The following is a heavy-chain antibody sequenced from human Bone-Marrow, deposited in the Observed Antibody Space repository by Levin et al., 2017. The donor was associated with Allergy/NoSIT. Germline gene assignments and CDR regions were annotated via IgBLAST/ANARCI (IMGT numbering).Heavy chain of an antibody. Sequence: PGGSLRLSCAASGFTFNSYNMNWVRQAPGKGLEWVSSIPSSSSSTYYADSVKGRFTISRDNAKNSLYLQMSSLRAEDTAVYYCARSSSAYAFYALDVWGLGTKVTVSS. CDR2: IPSSSSST. J-gene: IGHJ3*01. CDR3: ARSSSAYAFYALDV. CDR1: GFTFNSYN. D-gene: IGHD5-12*01. V-gene: IGHV3-21*01.